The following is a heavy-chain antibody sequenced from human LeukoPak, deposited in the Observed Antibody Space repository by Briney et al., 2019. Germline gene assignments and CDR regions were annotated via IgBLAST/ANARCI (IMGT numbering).Heavy chain of an antibody. D-gene: IGHD1-26*01. CDR1: GYSFTSYW. V-gene: IGHV5-51*01. J-gene: IGHJ4*02. CDR3: ARSPLLRGHFDY. CDR2: IYPGDSDT. Sequence: GESLKISCKGSGYSFTSYWIGWVRPMPGKELEWVGIIYPGDSDTRYSPSFQGQVTISADKYISTAYLQWSSLKDSDTAMYYCARSPLLRGHFDYWGQGTLVTVSS.